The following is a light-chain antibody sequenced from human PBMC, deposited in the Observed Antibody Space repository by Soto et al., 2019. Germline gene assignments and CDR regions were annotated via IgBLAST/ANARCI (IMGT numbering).Light chain of an antibody. CDR1: QSVSSY. J-gene: IGKJ4*01. V-gene: IGKV3-11*01. CDR2: HAS. Sequence: EIVLTQSPATLYLSPGERATLSCRASQSVSSYLACYQQKPGHAPRLLIYHASNRATGIPARFSGSGSGTDFTLTISILEPEDFAVYYCQQRSNWPRLTFGGGTKVELK. CDR3: QQRSNWPRLT.